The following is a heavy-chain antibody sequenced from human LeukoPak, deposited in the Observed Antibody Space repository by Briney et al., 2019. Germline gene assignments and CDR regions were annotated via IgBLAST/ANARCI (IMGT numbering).Heavy chain of an antibody. CDR2: IISSGSTI. Sequence: GGSLRLSCEASGFSFSTREMNWVRQAPGKGPEWVSYIISSGSTIYYADSVQGRFTTSRDNAKNLLFLQMNSLRPEDTGVYYCAGIDRDFYYMDVWGKGTTVAVSS. J-gene: IGHJ6*03. CDR1: GFSFSTRE. CDR3: AGIDRDFYYMDV. V-gene: IGHV3-48*03. D-gene: IGHD3-22*01.